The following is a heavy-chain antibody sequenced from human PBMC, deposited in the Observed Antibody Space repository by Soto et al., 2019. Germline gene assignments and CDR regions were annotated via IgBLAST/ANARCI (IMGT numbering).Heavy chain of an antibody. CDR3: AHRWDSAYAPYWFDP. J-gene: IGHJ5*02. V-gene: IGHV2-5*01. D-gene: IGHD1-26*01. CDR1: GFSLSTRVVG. CDR2: VFWYDDK. Sequence: QITLKESGTTLVKSTQTLTLTWTFSGFSLSTRVVGVGWIRQPPGKALEWLALVFWYDDKRYPPALNSRPTITKDTSKNQAVLTMTTMAPVDTATDYCAHRWDSAYAPYWFDPWGQGTLVTVSS.